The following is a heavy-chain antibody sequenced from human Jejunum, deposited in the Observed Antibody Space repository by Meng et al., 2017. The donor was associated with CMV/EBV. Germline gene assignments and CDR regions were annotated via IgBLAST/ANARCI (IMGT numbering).Heavy chain of an antibody. CDR1: GFTFSAYW. V-gene: IGHV3-74*01. CDR2: LNGDGDYA. D-gene: IGHD1-1*01. CDR3: VRDGHHWNFDY. Sequence: CAASGFTFSAYWMRWVRQGPGKGLVWVSRLNGDGDYASYADSVQGRFTFYRDNARNTVFLQMDSLRGEDTGIYYCVRDGHHWNFDYWGQGTPVTVSS. J-gene: IGHJ4*02.